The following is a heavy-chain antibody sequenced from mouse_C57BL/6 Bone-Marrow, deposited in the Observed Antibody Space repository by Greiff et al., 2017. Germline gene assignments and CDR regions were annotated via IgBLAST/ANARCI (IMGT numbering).Heavy chain of an antibody. V-gene: IGHV1-61*01. J-gene: IGHJ4*01. CDR1: GYTFTSYW. CDR2: IYPSDSET. CDR3: AGSGGYAMDY. Sequence: QVQLQQPGAELVRPGSSVKLSCKASGYTFTSYWMDWVKQRPGPGLEWIGNIYPSDSETHYNQKFKDKATLTVDKSSSTAYMQLSSLTSEDSAVYYCAGSGGYAMDYWGQGTSVTVSS.